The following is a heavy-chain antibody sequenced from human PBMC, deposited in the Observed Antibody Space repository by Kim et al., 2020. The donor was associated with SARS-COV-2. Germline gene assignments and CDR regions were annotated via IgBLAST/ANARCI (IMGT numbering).Heavy chain of an antibody. D-gene: IGHD6-13*01. J-gene: IGHJ6*02. Sequence: VKGRFTISRDNSTNTLYLQMNSLRAEDTAVYYCAKDRRGIADYYYYGMDVWGQGTTVTVSS. V-gene: IGHV3-23*01. CDR3: AKDRRGIADYYYYGMDV.